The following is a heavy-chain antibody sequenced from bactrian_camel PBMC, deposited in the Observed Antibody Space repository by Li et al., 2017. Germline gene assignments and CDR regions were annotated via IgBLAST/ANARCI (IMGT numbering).Heavy chain of an antibody. Sequence: HVQLVESGGGSVQAGGSLMLSCVASGYGDSTRSMAWFRVAPGKEREGVAAIATGYTFGAGDIYADSVKGRFTISLDKAKRTVTLRMNSLKPEDTAMYYCAAGTGAHRLTSNFYTYWGQGTQVTVS. CDR3: AAGTGAHRLTSNFYTY. CDR1: GYGDSTRS. D-gene: IGHD5*01. CDR2: IATGYTFGAGD. V-gene: IGHV3S53*01. J-gene: IGHJ4*01.